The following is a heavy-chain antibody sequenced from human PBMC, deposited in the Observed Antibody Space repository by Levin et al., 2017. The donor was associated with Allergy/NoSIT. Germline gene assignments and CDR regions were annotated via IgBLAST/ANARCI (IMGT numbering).Heavy chain of an antibody. Sequence: NPSETLSLTCTVSGGSISNSDFYWGWIRQPPGKGLEWIGNIYYSGSTYYNPSLKSRVTISIDTSKNQFSLRLNSVTAADTAVYYCATPTGGSSIYYFDFWGQGTLVTVSS. J-gene: IGHJ4*02. CDR2: IYYSGST. D-gene: IGHD7-27*01. CDR3: ATPTGGSSIYYFDF. CDR1: GGSISNSDFY. V-gene: IGHV4-39*01.